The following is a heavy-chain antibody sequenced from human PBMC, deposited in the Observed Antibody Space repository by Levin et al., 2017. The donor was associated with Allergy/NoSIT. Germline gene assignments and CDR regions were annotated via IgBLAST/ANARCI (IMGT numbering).Heavy chain of an antibody. CDR3: AREIKYCTGGSCYNYGLDL. Sequence: GESLKISCAGSGFTFSDFGIHWVRQTPGKGLEWVSVIWFDGRNKYYADSVKGRFTISRENSNNTVFLHMNNLRAEDTAVYYCAREIKYCTGGSCYNYGLDLWGQGTTVTVSS. J-gene: IGHJ6*02. CDR2: IWFDGRNK. CDR1: GFTFSDFG. D-gene: IGHD2-8*02. V-gene: IGHV3-33*01.